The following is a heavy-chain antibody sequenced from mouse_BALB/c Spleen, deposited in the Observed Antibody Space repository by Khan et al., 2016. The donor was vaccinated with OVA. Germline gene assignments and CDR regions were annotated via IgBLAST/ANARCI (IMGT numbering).Heavy chain of an antibody. Sequence: VQLQQSGAELVKSGATVKLSCKASGLNIKDTYMHWLKQWPEQGLEWIGRIDTTKGNNKNDPKFPGKATIRAETTSNTAYLHHSSLTSEDTAVYYCARMARKWGQGTTLTVSA. CDR1: GLNIKDTY. CDR2: IDTTKGNN. CDR3: ARMARK. V-gene: IGHV14-3*02. J-gene: IGHJ2*01.